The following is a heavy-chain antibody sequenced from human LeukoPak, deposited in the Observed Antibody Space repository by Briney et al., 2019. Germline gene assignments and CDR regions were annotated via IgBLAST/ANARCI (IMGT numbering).Heavy chain of an antibody. J-gene: IGHJ6*03. Sequence: GASVKVSCKASGYTFTSYGISWVRQAPGQGLEWMGWISAYNGNTNYAQKLQGRVTMTTDTSTSTAYMELRSLRSEDTAVYYCARGPYGWGNYYMDVWGKGTTVTVSS. CDR2: ISAYNGNT. CDR3: ARGPYGWGNYYMDV. V-gene: IGHV1-18*01. D-gene: IGHD3-10*01. CDR1: GYTFTSYG.